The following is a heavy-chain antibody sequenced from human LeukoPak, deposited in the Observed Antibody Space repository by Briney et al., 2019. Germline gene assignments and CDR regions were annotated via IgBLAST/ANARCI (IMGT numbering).Heavy chain of an antibody. CDR1: GFTFSGSA. J-gene: IGHJ4*02. CDR2: IRSKANSYAT. D-gene: IGHD3-3*01. CDR3: TRQDYDFWSGGNDY. Sequence: GGSLRLSCAASGFTFSGSAMHWVRQASGKGLEWVGRIRSKANSYATAYAASVKGRFTISRDDSKNTAYLQMNSLKTEDTAVYYCTRQDYDFWSGGNDYWAREPWSPSPQ. V-gene: IGHV3-73*01.